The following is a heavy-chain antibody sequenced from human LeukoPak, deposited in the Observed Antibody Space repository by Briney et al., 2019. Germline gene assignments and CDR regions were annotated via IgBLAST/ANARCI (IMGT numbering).Heavy chain of an antibody. CDR2: IRSKAYGGTT. V-gene: IGHV3-49*04. Sequence: GGSLRLSCTASGSTFGDYAMSWVRQAPGKGLEWVGFIRSKAYGGTTEYAASVKGRFTISRDDSKSIAYLQMNSLKTEDTAVYYCTRDHDSSGWLAYWGQGTLVTVSS. CDR1: GSTFGDYA. J-gene: IGHJ4*02. CDR3: TRDHDSSGWLAY. D-gene: IGHD6-19*01.